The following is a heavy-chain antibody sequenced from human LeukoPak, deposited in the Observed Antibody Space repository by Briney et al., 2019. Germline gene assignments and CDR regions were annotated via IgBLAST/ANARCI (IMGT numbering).Heavy chain of an antibody. CDR3: ARGFWYYGGRVWALAFDY. CDR1: GGSFSGYY. Sequence: SETLSLTCAVYGGSFSGYYWSWIRQPPGKGLEWIGEINHSGSTNYNPSLKSRVTISVDTSKNQFSLKLSSVTAADTAVYYCARGFWYYGGRVWALAFDYWGQGTLVTVSS. CDR2: INHSGST. J-gene: IGHJ4*02. V-gene: IGHV4-34*01. D-gene: IGHD4-23*01.